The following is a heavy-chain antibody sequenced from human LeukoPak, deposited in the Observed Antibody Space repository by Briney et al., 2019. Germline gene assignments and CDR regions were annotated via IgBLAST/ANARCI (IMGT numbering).Heavy chain of an antibody. CDR1: GYFISSGYY. V-gene: IGHV4-61*01. CDR2: IYYSGST. D-gene: IGHD5-12*01. Sequence: SETLSLTCTVSGYFISSGYYWSWIRQPPGKGLEWIGYIYYSGSTNYNPSLKSRVTISVDTSKNQFSLKLSSVTAADTAVYYCARGASGYDSMGNWFDPWGQGTLVTVSS. CDR3: ARGASGYDSMGNWFDP. J-gene: IGHJ5*02.